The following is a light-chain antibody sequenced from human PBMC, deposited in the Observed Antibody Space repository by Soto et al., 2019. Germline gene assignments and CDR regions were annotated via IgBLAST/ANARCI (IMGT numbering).Light chain of an antibody. J-gene: IGKJ5*01. CDR2: DAS. CDR1: QDIGNF. CDR3: QQYGSLPIT. V-gene: IGKV1-33*01. Sequence: DIQMTQSPSSLSASIGDRVTISCQASQDIGNFLNWYQQKPGKAPYLLIYDASNLDTGVSSRFSGRGSGRQFSITITRLKPEDVATYFCQQYGSLPITFCQGTRLDIK.